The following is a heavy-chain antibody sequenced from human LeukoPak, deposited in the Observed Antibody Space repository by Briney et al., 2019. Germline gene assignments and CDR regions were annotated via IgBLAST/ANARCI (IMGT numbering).Heavy chain of an antibody. J-gene: IGHJ4*02. V-gene: IGHV1-18*01. D-gene: IGHD6-19*01. Sequence: EASVKVSCKASGYTFTSYGISWVRQAPGQGLEWMGWISAYNGNTNYAQKLQGRVTMTTDTSTSTAYMELRSLGSDDTAVYYCARAGYSSGRSPLGYWGQGTLVTVSS. CDR3: ARAGYSSGRSPLGY. CDR2: ISAYNGNT. CDR1: GYTFTSYG.